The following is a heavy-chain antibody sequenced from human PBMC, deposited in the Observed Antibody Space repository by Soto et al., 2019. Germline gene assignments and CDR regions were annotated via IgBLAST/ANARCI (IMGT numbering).Heavy chain of an antibody. V-gene: IGHV4-34*01. Sequence: QVQLQQWGAGLLKPSETLSLTCAVYGGSFCGYYWSWIRQPPGKGLEWVGEINDSGSTNYNPSLKSRVTISADTSNKQFSLELSSVTAADTAVYYCARGSSSSGPSSWGQGTLVTVSS. CDR3: ARGSSSSGPSS. CDR1: GGSFCGYY. J-gene: IGHJ5*02. D-gene: IGHD6-6*01. CDR2: INDSGST.